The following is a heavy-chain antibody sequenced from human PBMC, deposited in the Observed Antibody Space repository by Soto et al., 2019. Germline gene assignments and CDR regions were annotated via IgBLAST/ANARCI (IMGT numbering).Heavy chain of an antibody. J-gene: IGHJ5*02. CDR2: ISNSGIS. V-gene: IGHV4-61*01. CDR1: GDSVTSVNYF. D-gene: IGHD3-16*01. CDR3: ARLRGRGRDWFDP. Sequence: SETLSLTCAVSGDSVTSVNYFWTWIRQPPGGGLEWIGYISNSGISKYNPSLKSRVTISVDTSKNQFSLKLSSVTAAGTAVYYCARLRGRGRDWFDPWGQGTLVTVSS.